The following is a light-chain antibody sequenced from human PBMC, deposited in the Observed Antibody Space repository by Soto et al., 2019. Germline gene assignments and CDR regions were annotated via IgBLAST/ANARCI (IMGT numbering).Light chain of an antibody. J-gene: IGLJ3*02. V-gene: IGLV1-44*01. Sequence: QSVLTQPPSVSGTPGQRVTISCSGSSSNIGSNTVNWYQQLPGTAPKLLIYSNNQRPSGVPDRISGSKSGTSASLAISGLLSEDEADYYCAAWDDSLYGWVFGGGTKLTVL. CDR1: SSNIGSNT. CDR3: AAWDDSLYGWV. CDR2: SNN.